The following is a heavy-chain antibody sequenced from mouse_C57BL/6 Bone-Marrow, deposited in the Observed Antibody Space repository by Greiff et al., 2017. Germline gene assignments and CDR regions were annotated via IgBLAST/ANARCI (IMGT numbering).Heavy chain of an antibody. CDR2: INSDGGST. CDR3: GRLGVQDAMDY. V-gene: IGHV5-2*01. D-gene: IGHD5-1*01. J-gene: IGHJ4*01. CDR1: EYEFPSHD. Sequence: EVMLVESGGGLVQPGESLKLSCESNEYEFPSHDMSWVRKTPEKRLELVAAINSDGGSTFYPDTMERRFIISRDNTRKTLYLQLSSLTSEDTALYYCGRLGVQDAMDYWGQGTTVTVSS.